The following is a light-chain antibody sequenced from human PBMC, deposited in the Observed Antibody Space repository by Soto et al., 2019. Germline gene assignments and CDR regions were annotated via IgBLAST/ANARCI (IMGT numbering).Light chain of an antibody. CDR2: AAS. J-gene: IGKJ5*01. V-gene: IGKV1-39*01. CDR1: QSISSY. Sequence: DIQMTQSPSSLSASVGDRVTITCRASQSISSYLNWYQQKPGKAPQLLVYAASSLQSGVPSRFSGSGSGTAFTLTISRLPPEDSATHYGQQGYSHPPITFGKGTRLESK. CDR3: QQGYSHPPIT.